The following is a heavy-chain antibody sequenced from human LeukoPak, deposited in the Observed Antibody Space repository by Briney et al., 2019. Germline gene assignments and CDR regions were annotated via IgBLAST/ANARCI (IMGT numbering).Heavy chain of an antibody. CDR3: AKDPLDSVTLPAPRFFDY. Sequence: PGGSLRLSCAASGFTFSSYAMSWVRQAPGKGLEWVSAISGSGGSTYYADSVKGRFTISRDNSKNTLYLQMNSLRAEDTAVYYCAKDPLDSVTLPAPRFFDYWGQGPLSPSPQ. D-gene: IGHD3/OR15-3a*01. J-gene: IGHJ4*02. CDR1: GFTFSSYA. V-gene: IGHV3-23*01. CDR2: ISGSGGST.